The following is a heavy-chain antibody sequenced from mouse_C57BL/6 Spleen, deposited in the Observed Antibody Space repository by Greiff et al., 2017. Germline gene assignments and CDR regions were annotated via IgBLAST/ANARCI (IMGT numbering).Heavy chain of an antibody. CDR2: IDPENGDT. D-gene: IGHD2-1*01. CDR3: TTDCYGNYFDY. V-gene: IGHV14-4*01. J-gene: IGHJ2*01. Sequence: EVKLLESGAELVRPGASVKLSCTASGFNIKDDYMHWVKQRPEQGLEWIGWIDPENGDTEYASKFQGKATITADTSSNTAYLQLRSLTSADTAVYYCTTDCYGNYFDYWGKGTTLTVSS. CDR1: GFNIKDDY.